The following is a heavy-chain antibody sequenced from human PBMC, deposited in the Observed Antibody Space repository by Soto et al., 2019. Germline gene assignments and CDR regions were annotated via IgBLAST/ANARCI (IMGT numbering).Heavy chain of an antibody. CDR2: IYYSGST. CDR3: ARRGPPSPLHGDYYFDY. D-gene: IGHD4-17*01. Sequence: QLQLQESGPGLVKPSETLSLTCTVSGGSISGSDYYWTWIRQPPGKGLEWIGSIYYSGSTYYSPSLKTRVTISVDTSKNQFSLRLTSVTAADTAVYYCARRGPPSPLHGDYYFDYWGRGTLVTVSS. CDR1: GGSISGSDYY. J-gene: IGHJ4*02. V-gene: IGHV4-39*01.